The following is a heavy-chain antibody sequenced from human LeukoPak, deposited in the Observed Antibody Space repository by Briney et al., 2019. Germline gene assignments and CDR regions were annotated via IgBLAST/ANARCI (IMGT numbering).Heavy chain of an antibody. CDR2: ISYDGSIQ. CDR1: GFTFSNYG. J-gene: IGHJ4*02. CDR3: ANSRSWWGEEGYFDY. Sequence: GGSLRLSCAASGFTFSNYGMHWVRQAPGKGLEWVAVISYDGSIQYYSASVKGRFTISRDNSKNTLYLQMNSLRTEDTAVYYCANSRSWWGEEGYFDYWGQGTLVTVSS. V-gene: IGHV3-30*18. D-gene: IGHD3-16*01.